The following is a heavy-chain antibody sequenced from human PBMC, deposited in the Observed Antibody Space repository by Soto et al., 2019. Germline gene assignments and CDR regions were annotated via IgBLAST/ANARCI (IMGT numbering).Heavy chain of an antibody. J-gene: IGHJ4*02. D-gene: IGHD2-21*01. V-gene: IGHV3-23*01. CDR2: ISGSGAST. CDR1: GFTFGSYA. CDR3: AKAYCHAGTCCVDS. Sequence: EVQLLESGEDLVQPGGSLRLSCVASGFTFGSYAMTWVRQSPGKGLEWVSTISGSGASTYYAESMEGRFTLSRDNSKNTLYLQVSSVTVEDTAVYYCAKAYCHAGTCCVDSWGQGTLVTVST.